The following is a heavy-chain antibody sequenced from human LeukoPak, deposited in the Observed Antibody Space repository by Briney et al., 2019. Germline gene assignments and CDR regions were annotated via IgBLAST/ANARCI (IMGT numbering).Heavy chain of an antibody. J-gene: IGHJ4*02. CDR1: GFTFSSYA. CDR2: ISTSGGST. CDR3: AKHGKYYYGSGSYYNGDY. V-gene: IGHV3-23*01. Sequence: GGSLRLSCAASGFTFSSYAMSWVRQAPGKGLEWVSAISTSGGSTYNGDAVKGRFTISRDNSKNTLYLQMNSLRAEDTAVYYCAKHGKYYYGSGSYYNGDYWGQGTLVTVSS. D-gene: IGHD3-10*01.